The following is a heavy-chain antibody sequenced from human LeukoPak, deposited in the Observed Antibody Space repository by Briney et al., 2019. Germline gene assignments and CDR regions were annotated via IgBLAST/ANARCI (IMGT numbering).Heavy chain of an antibody. D-gene: IGHD6-13*01. J-gene: IGHJ4*02. CDR1: GFTFSSYS. CDR3: ARDRQQLADY. Sequence: GGSLRLSCAASGFTFSSYSMNWVRQAPGKGLEWVSYISSSSSTIYYADSVKGRFTISRDNAKNSLYLQMNSLRAEDTAVYYCARDRQQLADYWGQGTLVTVSS. CDR2: ISSSSSTI. V-gene: IGHV3-48*01.